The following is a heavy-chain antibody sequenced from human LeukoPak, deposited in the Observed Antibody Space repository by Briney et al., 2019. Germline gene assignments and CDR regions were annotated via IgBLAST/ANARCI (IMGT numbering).Heavy chain of an antibody. CDR2: IRSKVNSYAT. J-gene: IGHJ4*02. D-gene: IGHD2-15*01. V-gene: IGHV3-73*01. CDR3: AKMVGYCSGGSCYFQDEEFDY. CDR1: GFTFSGSA. Sequence: PGGSLRLSCAASGFTFSGSAMHWVRQASGKGLEWVGRIRSKVNSYATAYAASVKGRFTISRDNSRNTLYLQMNSLRAEDTAVYYCAKMVGYCSGGSCYFQDEEFDYWGQGTLVTVSS.